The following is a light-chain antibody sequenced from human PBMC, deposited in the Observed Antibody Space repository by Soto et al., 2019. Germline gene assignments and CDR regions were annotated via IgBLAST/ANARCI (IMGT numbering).Light chain of an antibody. CDR3: LLSYSGDMM. CDR1: TGAVTSGHY. CDR2: DTS. V-gene: IGLV7-46*01. Sequence: QAVVTQEPSLTVSPGGTVTLTCGSSTGAVTSGHYPYWFQQKPGQAHRTLIYDTSNKHSWTPARFLGSLLGGKAALTLSGAQPEDEAEYYCLLSYSGDMMFGGGTKLTVL. J-gene: IGLJ3*02.